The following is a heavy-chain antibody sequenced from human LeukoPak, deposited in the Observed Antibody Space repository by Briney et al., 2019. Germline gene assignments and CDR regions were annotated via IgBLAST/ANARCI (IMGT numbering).Heavy chain of an antibody. CDR3: ERVASTTRRHDAFDI. J-gene: IGHJ3*02. Sequence: ASVKVSCKASGYTFTNYYMHWVRQAPGQGLEWRGWMSAYNGNTNYAQKLQDRVTMTTDTSTSTAYMELMSLRSDDTAVYYCERVASTTRRHDAFDIWGLGTMVTVSS. CDR1: GYTFTNYY. V-gene: IGHV1-18*04. D-gene: IGHD1-1*01. CDR2: MSAYNGNT.